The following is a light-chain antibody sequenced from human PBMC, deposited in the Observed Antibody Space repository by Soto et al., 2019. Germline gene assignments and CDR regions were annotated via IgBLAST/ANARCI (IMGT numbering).Light chain of an antibody. V-gene: IGKV2-30*01. Sequence: EVAMTQSPLSLPVTLGQPASISCRSSQSIAYIDGNTYLSWFQQRTGQSPRRLIYKVSHRKSGVPDRFSGSGSGTDFTLKISRVEAEDVGVYYCMKSTTWPPYTFGQGTKLQIK. CDR3: MKSTTWPPYT. CDR2: KVS. CDR1: QSIAYIDGNTY. J-gene: IGKJ2*01.